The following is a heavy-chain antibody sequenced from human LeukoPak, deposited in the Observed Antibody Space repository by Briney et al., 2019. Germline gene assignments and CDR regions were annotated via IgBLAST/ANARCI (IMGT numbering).Heavy chain of an antibody. CDR2: ISTSSSYI. Sequence: PGGSLRLSCVASGFTFSRYSMNWVRQAPGKGLEWVSSISTSSSYIHYADSVKGRFTISRDNSKNTLYLQMNSLRAEDTAVYYCAKDRRHMVATPYYFDYWGQGTLVTVSS. CDR1: GFTFSRYS. CDR3: AKDRRHMVATPYYFDY. V-gene: IGHV3-21*04. D-gene: IGHD5-12*01. J-gene: IGHJ4*02.